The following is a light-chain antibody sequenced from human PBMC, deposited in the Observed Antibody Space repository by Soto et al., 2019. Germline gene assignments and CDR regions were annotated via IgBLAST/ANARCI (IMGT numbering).Light chain of an antibody. CDR3: QQYNNWSIT. V-gene: IGKV3D-15*01. CDR1: QSVSSN. CDR2: GAS. J-gene: IGKJ5*01. Sequence: EIVMTQSPATLSVSPGERATLSCRASQSVSSNLAGYQQKPGQAPRLLIYGASTRATGIPARFSGSGSGTEFTLTISSLQSEDFAVYYCQQYNNWSITFGQGTRLEIK.